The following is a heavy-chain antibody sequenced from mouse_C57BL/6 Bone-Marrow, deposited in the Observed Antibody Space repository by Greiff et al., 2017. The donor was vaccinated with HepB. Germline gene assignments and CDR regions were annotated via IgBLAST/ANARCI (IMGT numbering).Heavy chain of an antibody. V-gene: IGHV5-6*01. D-gene: IGHD1-1*01. CDR3: ARPIYYYGSSGAY. CDR1: GFTFSSYG. Sequence: EVQRVESGGDLVKPGGSLKLSCAASGFTFSSYGMSWVRQTPDKRLEWVATISSGGSYTYYPDSVKGRFTISRDNAKNTLYLQMSSLKSEDTAMYYCARPIYYYGSSGAYWGQGTLVTVSA. CDR2: ISSGGSYT. J-gene: IGHJ3*01.